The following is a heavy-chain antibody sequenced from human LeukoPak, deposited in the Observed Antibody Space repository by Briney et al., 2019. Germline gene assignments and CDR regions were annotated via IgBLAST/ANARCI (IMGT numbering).Heavy chain of an antibody. D-gene: IGHD1-26*01. CDR3: ASLSGSYYYYYGMDV. V-gene: IGHV4-31*03. Sequence: PSETLSLTCTVSGGSISGGGYYWSWIRQHPGKGLEWIGYIYYSGSTYYNPSLKSRVTISVDTSKNQFSLKLSSVTAADTAVYYCASLSGSYYYYYGMDVWGQGTTVTASS. CDR1: GGSISGGGYY. J-gene: IGHJ6*02. CDR2: IYYSGST.